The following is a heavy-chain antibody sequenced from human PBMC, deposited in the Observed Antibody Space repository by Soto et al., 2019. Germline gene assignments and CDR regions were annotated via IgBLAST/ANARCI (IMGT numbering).Heavy chain of an antibody. Sequence: QVQLVQSGAVVKKPGYSVKVSCKASGGTFSNYAFSWVRQATGQGLEWLGGILPIFGRADYAQKFRDSVTITADKSMNTANRELSSLRTEKTAVSYCASRLMEARIGGNNFTGMDVWGQRSTITVS. CDR1: GGTFSNYA. V-gene: IGHV1-69*14. J-gene: IGHJ6*02. D-gene: IGHD1-1*01. CDR3: ASRLMEARIGGNNFTGMDV. CDR2: ILPIFGRA.